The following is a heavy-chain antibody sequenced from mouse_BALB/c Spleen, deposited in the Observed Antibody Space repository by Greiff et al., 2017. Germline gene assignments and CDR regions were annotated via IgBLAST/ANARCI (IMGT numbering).Heavy chain of an antibody. Sequence: EVMLVESGGGLVKPGGSLKLSCAASGFTFSDYYMYWVRQTPEKRLEWVATISDGGSYTYYPDSVKGRFTISRDNAKNNLYLQMSSLKSEDTAMYYCARSRIITAPFAYWGQETLVTVS. CDR2: ISDGGSYT. CDR1: GFTFSDYY. D-gene: IGHD1-2*01. V-gene: IGHV5-4*02. J-gene: IGHJ3*01. CDR3: ARSRIITAPFAY.